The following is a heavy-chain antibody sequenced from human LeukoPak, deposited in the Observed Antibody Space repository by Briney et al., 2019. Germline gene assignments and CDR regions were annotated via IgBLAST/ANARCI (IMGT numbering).Heavy chain of an antibody. CDR1: GGSISSHY. J-gene: IGHJ4*02. CDR2: IFYNGNS. Sequence: SETLSLTCTVSGGSISSHYWSCIRQPPGKGLEWIGYIFYNGNSNYNPSLKSRVTMSVDTSRNQLSVRLSSITAADTAVYYCARDGLLGEFDYWGQGTLVTVSS. D-gene: IGHD3-16*01. CDR3: ARDGLLGEFDY. V-gene: IGHV4-59*11.